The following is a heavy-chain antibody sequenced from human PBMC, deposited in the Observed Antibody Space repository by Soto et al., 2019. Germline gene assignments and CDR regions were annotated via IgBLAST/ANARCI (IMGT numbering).Heavy chain of an antibody. CDR1: GFTFSSYG. V-gene: IGHV3-30*18. J-gene: IGHJ4*02. D-gene: IGHD6-13*01. CDR3: AKAAHLRYSSSWYDY. CDR2: ISYDGSNK. Sequence: PGGSLRLSCAASGFTFSSYGMHWVRQAPGKGLEWVAVISYDGSNKYYADSVKGRFTISRDNSKNTLYLQMNSLRAEDTAVYYCAKAAHLRYSSSWYDYWGQGTLVTVSS.